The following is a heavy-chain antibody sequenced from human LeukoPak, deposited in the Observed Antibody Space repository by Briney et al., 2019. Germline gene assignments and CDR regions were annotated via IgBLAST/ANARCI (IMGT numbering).Heavy chain of an antibody. CDR2: RNSDGSAT. Sequence: GGSLRLSCAASGFSFSTHWMHWVRQAPGKGLVYVAQRNSDGSATAYADSVKGRFTISRDNAKNTLYLEMSSLRAEDTAVYYCGSLTVVARDHWGQGTLVTVSS. CDR3: GSLTVVARDH. CDR1: GFSFSTHW. D-gene: IGHD3-22*01. J-gene: IGHJ4*02. V-gene: IGHV3-74*01.